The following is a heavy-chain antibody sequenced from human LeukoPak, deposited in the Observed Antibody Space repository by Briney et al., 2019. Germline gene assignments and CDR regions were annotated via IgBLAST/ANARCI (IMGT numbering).Heavy chain of an antibody. CDR3: ARHQDFWSGYYMDV. D-gene: IGHD3-3*01. J-gene: IGHJ6*03. CDR2: IYTSGST. CDR1: GGSISSYY. Sequence: SETLSLTCTVSGGSISSYYWSWIRQPPGKGLEWIGYIYTSGSTNYNPSLKSRVTISVDTSKNQFSLKLSSVTAADTAVYYCARHQDFWSGYYMDVWGKGTTVTVSS. V-gene: IGHV4-4*09.